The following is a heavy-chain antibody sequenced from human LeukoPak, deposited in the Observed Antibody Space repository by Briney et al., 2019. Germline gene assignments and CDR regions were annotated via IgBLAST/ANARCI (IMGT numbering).Heavy chain of an antibody. CDR2: INPDGSRT. CDR1: GVTFSRYW. CDR3: ARDTFWE. V-gene: IGHV3-74*01. Sequence: PGGSLRLSCAASGVTFSRYWMHWVRQAPGKGPVWVSLINPDGSRTDYADSVKGRFTISRDNAKNTLYLQMNSLRAEDTAVYYCARDTFWEWGQGTLVTVSS. J-gene: IGHJ4*02. D-gene: IGHD1-26*01.